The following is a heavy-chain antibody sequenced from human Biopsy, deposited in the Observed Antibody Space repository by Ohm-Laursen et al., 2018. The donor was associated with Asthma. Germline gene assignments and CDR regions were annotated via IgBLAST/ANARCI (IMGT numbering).Heavy chain of an antibody. Sequence: GASVKVSCKVSGGTFSRYAISWVRQAPGQGLEWMGGIIPVFGTSNYAQKFQGRVTFTADGSTSTAYMELTSLRKEDTAVYYCARGGYYGDRRHHNGLDVWGQGTTVTVSS. CDR2: IIPVFGTS. CDR1: GGTFSRYA. D-gene: IGHD4-17*01. CDR3: ARGGYYGDRRHHNGLDV. V-gene: IGHV1-69*13. J-gene: IGHJ6*02.